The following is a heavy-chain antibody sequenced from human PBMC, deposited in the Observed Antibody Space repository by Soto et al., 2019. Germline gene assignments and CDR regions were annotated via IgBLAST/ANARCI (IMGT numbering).Heavy chain of an antibody. CDR1: GDSISSSSYF. Sequence: SGTLSLTCIVSGDSISSSSYFWVWIRQPPGKGPEWVGRIHYSGTTYYNPSLESRVTISIDTSKNQFSPKLESPNPAKPARNYCAKTGPYDILTYWYFDLWGRGTLVTVSS. CDR3: AKTGPYDILTYWYFDL. CDR2: IHYSGTT. D-gene: IGHD3-9*01. J-gene: IGHJ2*01. V-gene: IGHV4-39*01.